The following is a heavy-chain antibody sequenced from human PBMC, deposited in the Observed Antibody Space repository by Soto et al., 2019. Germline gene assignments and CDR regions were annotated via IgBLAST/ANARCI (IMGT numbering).Heavy chain of an antibody. D-gene: IGHD5-12*01. Sequence: PSETLSLTCTVSGGSISSSSYYWGWIRQPPGKGLEWIGSIYYSGSTYYNPSLKSRVTISVDTSKNQFSLKLSSVTAADTAVYYCARPRRRDGYNLAFDIWGQGTMVTVSS. CDR2: IYYSGST. CDR3: ARPRRRDGYNLAFDI. V-gene: IGHV4-39*01. J-gene: IGHJ3*02. CDR1: GGSISSSSYY.